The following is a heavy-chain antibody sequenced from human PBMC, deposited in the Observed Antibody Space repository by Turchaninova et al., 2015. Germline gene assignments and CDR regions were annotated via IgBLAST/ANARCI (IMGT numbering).Heavy chain of an antibody. CDR3: ARDQVAAADDALDI. J-gene: IGHJ3*02. V-gene: IGHV4-39*07. CDR1: GCSISSSIYY. CDR2: IYDSGST. Sequence: QLQLQESGPGLVKPSETLSLTCTVPGCSISSSIYYWGWVRQSPGKGLEWIGTIYDSGSTYYNPSLKSRVTISVDTSKNQFSLNLSSVTAADTAVYYCARDQVAAADDALDIWGQGTMVTVSS. D-gene: IGHD6-13*01.